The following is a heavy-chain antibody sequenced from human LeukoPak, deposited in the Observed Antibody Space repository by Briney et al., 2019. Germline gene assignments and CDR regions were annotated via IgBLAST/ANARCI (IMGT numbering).Heavy chain of an antibody. J-gene: IGHJ4*02. CDR2: ISWNSGSI. CDR3: AKDLNTAMDALDY. V-gene: IGHV3-9*01. Sequence: PGGSLRLSCAASGFTFDDYAMHWVRQAPGKGLEWVSGISWNSGSIGYADSVKGRFTISRDNAKNSLHLQMNSLRAEDTALYYCAKDLNTAMDALDYWGQGTLVTVSS. CDR1: GFTFDDYA. D-gene: IGHD5-18*01.